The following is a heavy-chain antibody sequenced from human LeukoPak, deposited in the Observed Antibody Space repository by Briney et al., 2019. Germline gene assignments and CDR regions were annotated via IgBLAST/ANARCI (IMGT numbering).Heavy chain of an antibody. V-gene: IGHV3-53*01. CDR1: GFTVSSNY. J-gene: IGHJ3*02. Sequence: GGPLRLSCAASGFTVSSNYMSWVRQAPGKGLEWVSVIYSGGSTYYADSVKGRFTISRDNSKNTVYLQMNSLRAEDTAVYYCARNIWNTFDIWGQGTMVTVSS. D-gene: IGHD1/OR15-1a*01. CDR3: ARNIWNTFDI. CDR2: IYSGGST.